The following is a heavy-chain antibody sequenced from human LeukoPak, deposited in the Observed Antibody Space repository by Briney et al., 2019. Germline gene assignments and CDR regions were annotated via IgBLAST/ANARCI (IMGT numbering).Heavy chain of an antibody. CDR3: ARAAGTGYYYYMDV. D-gene: IGHD1-1*01. CDR2: INWNGGST. J-gene: IGHJ6*03. CDR1: GFTFDDYG. Sequence: GGSLRLSCAASGFTFDDYGMSWVRQAPGKGLEWVCGINWNGGSTGYADSVKGRFTISRDNAKNSLYLQMNSLRAEDTALYYCARAAGTGYYYYMDVWGKGTTVTVSS. V-gene: IGHV3-20*04.